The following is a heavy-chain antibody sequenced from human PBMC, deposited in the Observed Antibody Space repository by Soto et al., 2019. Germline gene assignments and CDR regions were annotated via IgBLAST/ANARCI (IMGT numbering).Heavy chain of an antibody. CDR1: GGSISSYY. CDR2: IYYSGST. Sequence: PSETLSLTCTVSGGSISSYYWSWIRQPPGKGLEWIGYIYYSGSTNYNPSLKSRVTISLDTSKNQFSLTLTSVTAADTAVYYCARQCRGVTCHWFVPWGQGTLVTVSS. V-gene: IGHV4-59*08. CDR3: ARQCRGVTCHWFVP. D-gene: IGHD2-15*01. J-gene: IGHJ5*02.